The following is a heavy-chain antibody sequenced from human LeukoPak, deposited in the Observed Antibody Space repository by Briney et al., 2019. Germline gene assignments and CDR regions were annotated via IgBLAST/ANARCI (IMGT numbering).Heavy chain of an antibody. J-gene: IGHJ5*02. CDR3: AKDYSKTSYYGSGTYYRPNWFDP. D-gene: IGHD3-10*01. V-gene: IGHV3-48*01. CDR2: ISSSSSTI. Sequence: GGSLRLSCAASGFTFSSYSMNWVRQAPGKGLEWVSYISSSSSTIYYADSVKGRFTISRDNAKNSLYLQMNSLRAEDTAVYYCAKDYSKTSYYGSGTYYRPNWFDPWGQGTLVTVSS. CDR1: GFTFSSYS.